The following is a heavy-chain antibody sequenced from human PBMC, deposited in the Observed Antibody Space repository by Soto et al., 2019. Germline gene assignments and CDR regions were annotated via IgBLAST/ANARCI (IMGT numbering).Heavy chain of an antibody. Sequence: GGSLRLSCAASGFTFTSFGIHWVRQAPGKGLEWVAVVSYDGIDENYADSVKGRFSISRDNSKNTVYLQMNSLRAEDTAVYYCARDGYCSGGSCYSVPVFDYWGQGTLVTVSS. D-gene: IGHD2-15*01. J-gene: IGHJ4*02. CDR3: ARDGYCSGGSCYSVPVFDY. CDR1: GFTFTSFG. CDR2: VSYDGIDE. V-gene: IGHV3-30*03.